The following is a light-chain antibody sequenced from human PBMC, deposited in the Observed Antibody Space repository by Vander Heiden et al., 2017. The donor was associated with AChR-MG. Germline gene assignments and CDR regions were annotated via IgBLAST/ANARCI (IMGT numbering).Light chain of an antibody. CDR2: GAS. CDR1: QSVLSN. CDR3: QQYQNWRT. J-gene: IGKJ2*01. V-gene: IGKV3-15*01. Sequence: EIVMTQSPGTLSVSTGERVTLSCRASQSVLSNVAWYQQKPGQAPRLLIYGASTRATGIPDRFKGSVSGTEFTLTISSLQSEDFAVYYCQQYQNWRTFGPGTKLEI.